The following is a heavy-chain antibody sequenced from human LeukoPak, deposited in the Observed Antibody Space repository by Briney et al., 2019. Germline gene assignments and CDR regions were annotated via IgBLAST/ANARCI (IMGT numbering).Heavy chain of an antibody. D-gene: IGHD3-9*01. Sequence: GGSLRLSCEASGFTFSSYSMNWVRQAPGKGLEWVSSISSGSTYIYYADSVKGRFTISRDSAKNSLYLQMNSLRAEDTAVYYCARDSAYFDWSNYWGQGTLVTVSS. J-gene: IGHJ4*02. CDR1: GFTFSSYS. CDR3: ARDSAYFDWSNY. CDR2: ISSGSTYI. V-gene: IGHV3-21*01.